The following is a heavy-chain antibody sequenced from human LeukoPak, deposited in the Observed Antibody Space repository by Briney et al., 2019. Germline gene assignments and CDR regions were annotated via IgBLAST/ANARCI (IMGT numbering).Heavy chain of an antibody. V-gene: IGHV3-7*01. Sequence: GGSLRLSCAASGLTLSDSWMSWVRQTPGKGLEWVANINQDGSVANYGARVKGRITISRDNTKRSLYLQMGSLRVEDTAVYYCARDPGSSQFDYWGQGTLVTVSS. CDR3: ARDPGSSQFDY. CDR1: GLTLSDSW. CDR2: INQDGSVA. J-gene: IGHJ4*02. D-gene: IGHD7-27*01.